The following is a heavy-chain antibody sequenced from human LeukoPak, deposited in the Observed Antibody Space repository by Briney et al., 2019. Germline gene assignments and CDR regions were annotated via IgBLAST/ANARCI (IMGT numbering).Heavy chain of an antibody. CDR1: GGSISSGGYY. Sequence: PSQTLSLTCTVSGGSISSGGYYWSWIRQHPGKGLEWIGYIYYSGSTYYNPSLKSRVTISVDTSKNQFSLNLNSVTAADTAVYFCARHAWPKYVTSSWDVWGKGTTVTVSS. J-gene: IGHJ6*04. CDR2: IYYSGST. V-gene: IGHV4-31*03. CDR3: ARHAWPKYVTSSWDV. D-gene: IGHD6-6*01.